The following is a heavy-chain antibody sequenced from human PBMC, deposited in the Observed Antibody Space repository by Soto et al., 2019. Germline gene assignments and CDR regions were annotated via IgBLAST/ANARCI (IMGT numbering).Heavy chain of an antibody. V-gene: IGHV1-69*02. CDR2: VNPILSMS. CDR3: ASSYGSGYRAFDY. J-gene: IGHJ4*02. CDR1: GDTFNFYS. Sequence: QFKLVQSGAEVKRLGSWLRVSGRASGDTFNFYSINWLRQAPGVGFEWVGRVNPILSMSNYAQRFQGRVTMTADKSTSTAYMELRSLRSEDTAIYYCASSYGSGYRAFDYWGQGALVTVSS. D-gene: IGHD3-10*01.